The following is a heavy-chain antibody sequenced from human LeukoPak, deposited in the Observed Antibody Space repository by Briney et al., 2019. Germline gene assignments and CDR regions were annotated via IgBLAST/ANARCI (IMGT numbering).Heavy chain of an antibody. Sequence: ASVKVSCKVSGYTLTELSMHWVRQAPGRGREWMGGFDPEDGETIYAQKFQGRVTMTEDTSTDTAYMELSSLRSEDTAVYYCATASLEVRGVITPYYFDSWGQGTLVTASS. J-gene: IGHJ4*02. D-gene: IGHD3-10*01. CDR3: ATASLEVRGVITPYYFDS. V-gene: IGHV1-24*01. CDR2: FDPEDGET. CDR1: GYTLTELS.